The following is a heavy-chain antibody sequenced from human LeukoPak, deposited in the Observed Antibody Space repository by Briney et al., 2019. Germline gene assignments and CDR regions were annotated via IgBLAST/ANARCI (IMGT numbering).Heavy chain of an antibody. CDR3: AREVYYYDSSGFYYSGGFGY. D-gene: IGHD3-22*01. J-gene: IGHJ4*01. Sequence: GGTLRLSCAASGLTFSRYWMRWVRQAPGEGLERVANIKIEGREKYYVDSVKGGFTIYRDNAKNSPYLQMNILRAEDTAVNYGAREVYYYDSSGFYYSGGFGYWGQGTLLTVSS. V-gene: IGHV3-7*01. CDR2: IKIEGREK. CDR1: GLTFSRYW.